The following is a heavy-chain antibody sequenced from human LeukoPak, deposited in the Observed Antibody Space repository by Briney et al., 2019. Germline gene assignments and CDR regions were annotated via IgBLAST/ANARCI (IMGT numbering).Heavy chain of an antibody. CDR3: ARVRIAARPHPNWFDP. CDR1: GGSISSSNW. D-gene: IGHD6-6*01. V-gene: IGHV4-4*02. Sequence: PSETLSLTCAVSGGSISSSNWWSWVRQPPGKGLEWIGEIYHSGSTNYNPSLKSRVTISVDKSKNQFSLKLSSVTAADTAVYYCARVRIAARPHPNWFDPWGQGTLVTVSS. CDR2: IYHSGST. J-gene: IGHJ5*02.